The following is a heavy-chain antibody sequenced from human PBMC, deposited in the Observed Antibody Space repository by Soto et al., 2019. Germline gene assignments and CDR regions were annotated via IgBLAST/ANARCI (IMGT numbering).Heavy chain of an antibody. J-gene: IGHJ4*02. CDR3: ARTCSSGWYEADY. V-gene: IGHV1-2*04. D-gene: IGHD6-19*01. Sequence: GASVKVSCKASGYTFTGYYMHWVRQAPGQGLEWMGWINPNSGGTNYAQKFQGWVTMTRDTSISTAYMELSRLRSDGTAVYYCARTCSSGWYEADYWGQGTLVTVSS. CDR2: INPNSGGT. CDR1: GYTFTGYY.